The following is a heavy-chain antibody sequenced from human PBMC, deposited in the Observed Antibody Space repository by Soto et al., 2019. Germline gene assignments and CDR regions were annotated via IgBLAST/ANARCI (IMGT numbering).Heavy chain of an antibody. V-gene: IGHV6-1*01. Sequence: SQTLSLTCAISGDSVSSNSAAWNWIRQSPSRGLEWLGRTYYRSTRWYNDYAVSVRGRITVNPDTSKNQFSLHLNSVTPEDTAVYYCAGTTSLQSYYMDVWDKGSTVTVSS. CDR2: TYYRSTRWYN. CDR3: AGTTSLQSYYMDV. CDR1: GDSVSSNSAA. D-gene: IGHD1-7*01. J-gene: IGHJ6*03.